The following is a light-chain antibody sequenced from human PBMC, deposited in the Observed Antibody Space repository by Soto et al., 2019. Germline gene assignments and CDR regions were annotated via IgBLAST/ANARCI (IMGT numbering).Light chain of an antibody. CDR1: SGDVVGGYNY. V-gene: IGLV2-14*03. CDR3: SSYTPSSTHVI. CDR2: DVS. J-gene: IGLJ2*01. Sequence: QSALSQPASVSGSPGQSITIACTGDSGDVVGGYNYVSWYQQHPGKAPKLIIYDVSSRPSGVSNRFSGSKSGNTASLTISGLQAEDESEYYCSSYTPSSTHVIYGGGTKLTVL.